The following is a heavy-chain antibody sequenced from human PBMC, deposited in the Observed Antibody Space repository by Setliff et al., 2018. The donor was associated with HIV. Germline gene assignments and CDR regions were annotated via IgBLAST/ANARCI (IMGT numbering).Heavy chain of an antibody. D-gene: IGHD3-16*02. J-gene: IGHJ6*03. CDR1: GFTFSDKN. CDR3: ARAQDVWGSFRYTNYYFYMDV. Sequence: PGGSMRPSCSASGFTFSDKNMNWGRQAPGKGLEWVSSISSSGIYIYYAESVKGRFTISRDNATNSLYLQMNSLLAEDTAVYYCARAQDVWGSFRYTNYYFYMDVWGKGTTVTVSS. V-gene: IGHV3-21*01. CDR2: ISSSGIYI.